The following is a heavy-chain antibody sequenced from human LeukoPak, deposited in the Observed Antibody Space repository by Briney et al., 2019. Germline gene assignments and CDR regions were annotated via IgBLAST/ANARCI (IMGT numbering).Heavy chain of an antibody. CDR1: GFTFSSYA. D-gene: IGHD1-26*01. V-gene: IGHV3-30-3*01. CDR2: ISYDGSNK. Sequence: PGGSLRLSCAASGFTFSSYAMHWVRQAPGKGLEWVAVISYDGSNKYNADSVKGRFTISRDNSKNTLYLQMNSLRAEDTAVYYCAKEAWELTFDYWGQGTLVTVSS. J-gene: IGHJ4*02. CDR3: AKEAWELTFDY.